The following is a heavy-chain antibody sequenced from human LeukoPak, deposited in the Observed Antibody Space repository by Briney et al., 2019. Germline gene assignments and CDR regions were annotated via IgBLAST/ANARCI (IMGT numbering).Heavy chain of an antibody. CDR3: ARRVYGDYVDWFDP. J-gene: IGHJ5*02. Sequence: AASVRVSCKASGYTFTSYGISWVRQAPGQGLEWMGWISAYNGNTNYAQKLQGRVTMTTDTSTSTAYMELRSLRSDDTAVYYCARRVYGDYVDWFDPWGQGTLVTVSS. D-gene: IGHD4-17*01. CDR2: ISAYNGNT. V-gene: IGHV1-18*01. CDR1: GYTFTSYG.